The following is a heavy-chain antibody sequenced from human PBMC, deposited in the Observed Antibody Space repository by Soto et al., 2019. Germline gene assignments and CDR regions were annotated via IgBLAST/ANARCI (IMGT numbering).Heavy chain of an antibody. V-gene: IGHV3-23*01. Sequence: PGGSLRLSCAASGFTFSNYAMNWVRQAPGKGLEWVSAISNSFSDGNTHYADSVKGRFTISRDNDENTLSLQMNSLTAEDTAVYYCAKGGATYGLLTHDYWGQGTRVTVSS. CDR2: ISNSFSDGNT. J-gene: IGHJ4*02. D-gene: IGHD3-9*01. CDR3: AKGGATYGLLTHDY. CDR1: GFTFSNYA.